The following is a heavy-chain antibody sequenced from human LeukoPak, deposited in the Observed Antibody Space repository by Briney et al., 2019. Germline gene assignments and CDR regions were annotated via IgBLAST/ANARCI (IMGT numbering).Heavy chain of an antibody. V-gene: IGHV3-9*01. CDR2: ISWNSGSI. Sequence: TGGSLSLSCAASGFTFDDYAMHWVRQAPGKGLEWVSGISWNSGSIGYADSVKGRFTISRDNAKNSLYLQMNSLRAEDTALYYCAKTYYYDSSGYYSHYFDYWGQGTLVTVSS. J-gene: IGHJ4*02. CDR3: AKTYYYDSSGYYSHYFDY. CDR1: GFTFDDYA. D-gene: IGHD3-22*01.